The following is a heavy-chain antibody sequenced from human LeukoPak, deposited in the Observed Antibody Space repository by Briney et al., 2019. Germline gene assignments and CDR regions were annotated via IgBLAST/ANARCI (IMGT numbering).Heavy chain of an antibody. CDR3: ARGGYYYLDV. CDR1: GGSISSYY. Sequence: SETLSLTCTVSGGSISSYYWSWIRQPSGKGLEWIGYIYYSGSTNYNPSLKSRVAISLDTPKSQFSLKLHSVTAADTAVYYCARGGYYYLDVWGGGTTVTVSS. V-gene: IGHV4-59*01. J-gene: IGHJ6*03. CDR2: IYYSGST.